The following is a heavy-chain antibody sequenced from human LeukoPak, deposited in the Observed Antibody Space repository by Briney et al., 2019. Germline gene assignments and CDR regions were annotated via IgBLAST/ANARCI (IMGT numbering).Heavy chain of an antibody. Sequence: GASVKVSCKASLYTLTSYRIHWVRQTPGQGLEWMGWISPNSGVTPYALKFQGRVTMTRDTSITTAHMELNRLTSDDTAMYYCATADPSGYSPFDYWGQGTLVTVSS. CDR2: ISPNSGVT. J-gene: IGHJ4*02. V-gene: IGHV1-2*02. D-gene: IGHD3-22*01. CDR1: LYTLTSYR. CDR3: ATADPSGYSPFDY.